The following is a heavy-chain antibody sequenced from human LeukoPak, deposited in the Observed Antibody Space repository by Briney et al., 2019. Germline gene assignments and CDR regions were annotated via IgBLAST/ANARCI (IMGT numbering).Heavy chain of an antibody. D-gene: IGHD5-12*01. CDR1: GFTFSDHY. CDR2: IRNRGNGYTP. CDR3: ADIGSAGTDH. J-gene: IGHJ4*02. Sequence: GGSLRLSCAASGFTFSDHYMDWVRQAPGRGLEWVGLIRNRGNGYTPVYAALVSGRFTISRDDSKNSVYLQMDSLKTEDTAVYNCADIGSAGTDHWGQGTLVTVSS. V-gene: IGHV3-72*01.